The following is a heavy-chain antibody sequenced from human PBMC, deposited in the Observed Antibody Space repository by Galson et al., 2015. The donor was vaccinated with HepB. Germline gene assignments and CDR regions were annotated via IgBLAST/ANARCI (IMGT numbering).Heavy chain of an antibody. CDR2: IRSKANSYAT. Sequence: SLRLSCAASGFTFSGSAMHWVRQASGKGLEWVGRIRSKANSYATAYAASVKGRFTISRDDSKNTAYLQMNSLKTEDTAVYYCTRQGCSGGSCYDYYYGMDVWGQGTTVTVSS. CDR3: TRQGCSGGSCYDYYYGMDV. V-gene: IGHV3-73*01. CDR1: GFTFSGSA. D-gene: IGHD2-15*01. J-gene: IGHJ6*02.